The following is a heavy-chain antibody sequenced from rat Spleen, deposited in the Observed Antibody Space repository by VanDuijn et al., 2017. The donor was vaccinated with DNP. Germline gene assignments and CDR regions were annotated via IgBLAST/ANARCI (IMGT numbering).Heavy chain of an antibody. V-gene: IGHV5-25*01. J-gene: IGHJ2*01. CDR3: ATHFFNYGSYVDY. Sequence: EVQLVESGGGLVQPGRSLKLSCAASGFTFSVYNMAWVRQLPTKGLEWVTSISPSGGGTYYRDSVKGRFTISRDNAKSTLYLQMDSLRSEDSATYYCATHFFNYGSYVDYWGQGVMVTVSS. CDR1: GFTFSVYN. CDR2: ISPSGGGT. D-gene: IGHD1-3*01.